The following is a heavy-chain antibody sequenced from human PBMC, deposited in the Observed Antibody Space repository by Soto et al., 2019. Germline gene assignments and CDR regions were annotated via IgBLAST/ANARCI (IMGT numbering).Heavy chain of an antibody. CDR1: GGSISSYY. D-gene: IGHD5-18*01. Sequence: SETLSLTCTVSGGSISSYYWSWIRQPPGKGLEWIGYIYYSGSTNYNPSLKSRVTISVDTSKNQFSLKLSSVTAADTAVYYCATQTWIQLWSPFDYWGQGTLVTVSS. J-gene: IGHJ4*02. CDR2: IYYSGST. CDR3: ATQTWIQLWSPFDY. V-gene: IGHV4-59*01.